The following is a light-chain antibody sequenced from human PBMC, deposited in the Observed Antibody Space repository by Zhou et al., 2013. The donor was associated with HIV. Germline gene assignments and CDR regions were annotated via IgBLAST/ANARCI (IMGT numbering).Light chain of an antibody. J-gene: IGKJ1*01. CDR1: QSISSW. V-gene: IGKV1-5*03. CDR3: QQYYIYPWT. CDR2: KAS. Sequence: DIQMTQSPSTLSASVGDRVTITCRASQSISSWLAWYQQKPGKAPNLLIYKASSLESGVPSRFSGSGSGTEFTLTINGLQPEDFATFYCQQYYIYPWTFGQGTKVEIK.